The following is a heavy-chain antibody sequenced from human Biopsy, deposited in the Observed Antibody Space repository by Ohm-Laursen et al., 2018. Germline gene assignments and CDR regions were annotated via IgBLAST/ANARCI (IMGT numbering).Heavy chain of an antibody. CDR2: IHYSGNT. J-gene: IGHJ4*02. CDR1: GVSINTGGYY. CDR3: TRAGGGKIYGL. Sequence: SDTLSLTCTVSGVSINTGGYYWTWIRQHPGTGLEWIGYIHYSGNTLHNPSLKSRLTISVDTSRNEFSLKLTSVTAADTALYYCTRAGGGKIYGLWGQGTLVTVS. V-gene: IGHV4-31*03. D-gene: IGHD3-16*01.